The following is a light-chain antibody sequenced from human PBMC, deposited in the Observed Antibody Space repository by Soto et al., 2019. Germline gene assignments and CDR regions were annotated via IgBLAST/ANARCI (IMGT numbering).Light chain of an antibody. CDR2: GAS. Sequence: EIVMTQSPATLSVSPGERATLACRASQTINTNLAWYQQRPGQAPRVLIYGASTRARGIPARFTGSGSGTDFTLNISSLQSEDFAIYYCQQYNDRPPIFTFGPGTKVEIK. J-gene: IGKJ3*01. CDR1: QTINTN. CDR3: QQYNDRPPIFT. V-gene: IGKV3-15*01.